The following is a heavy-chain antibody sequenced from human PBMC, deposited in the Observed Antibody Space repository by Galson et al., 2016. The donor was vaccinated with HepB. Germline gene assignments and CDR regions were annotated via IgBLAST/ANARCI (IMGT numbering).Heavy chain of an antibody. CDR3: ASWRVGGLLFRDY. D-gene: IGHD2-15*01. CDR2: ISGSGDNT. J-gene: IGHJ4*02. CDR1: GLSFSTFA. Sequence: SLRLSCAASGLSFSTFAMGWVRQAPGKGLEWVSGISGSGDNTYYADSVKGRFTISRANSKNTLYLQINSLRAGDTALYYCASWRVGGLLFRDYRGQGTVVTVSS. V-gene: IGHV3-23*01.